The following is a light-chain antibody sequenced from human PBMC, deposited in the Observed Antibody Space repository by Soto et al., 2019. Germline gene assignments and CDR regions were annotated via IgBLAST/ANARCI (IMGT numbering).Light chain of an antibody. Sequence: QSVLTQPPSASGSPGQSVTISCTGTSSDVGAYNHVSWYQQHPGKAPKLMIYGVNKRPSGVPDRFSGSKSGNTASLTVSGLQAEDEADYYCSSYAGNTDVVFGGGTKLTVL. CDR3: SSYAGNTDVV. CDR2: GVN. CDR1: SSDVGAYNH. J-gene: IGLJ2*01. V-gene: IGLV2-8*01.